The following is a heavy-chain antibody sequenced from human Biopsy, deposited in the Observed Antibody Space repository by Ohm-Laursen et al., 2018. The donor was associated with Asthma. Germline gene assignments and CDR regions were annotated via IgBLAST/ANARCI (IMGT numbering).Heavy chain of an antibody. V-gene: IGHV1-69*13. J-gene: IGHJ4*02. Sequence: SVKVSCKSLGGAFNTYVIGWVRQAPGQGLEWMGGINSVFGTTTYPQKLQDRVTITADDSTSTVYMELSSLRSEDTAVYYCARKAGSCISRTCYSLDFWGQGTLVTVSS. D-gene: IGHD2-2*01. CDR3: ARKAGSCISRTCYSLDF. CDR1: GGAFNTYV. CDR2: INSVFGTT.